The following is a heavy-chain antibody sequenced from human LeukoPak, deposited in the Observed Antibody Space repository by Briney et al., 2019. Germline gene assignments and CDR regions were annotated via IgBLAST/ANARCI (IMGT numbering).Heavy chain of an antibody. CDR3: ASGYYYDSSGYSTPDY. Sequence: GASVKVSCKASGYTFTGYYMHWVRQAPGQGLEWMGWINPIFGTANYAQKFQGRVTITADKSTSTAYMELSSLRSEDTAVYYCASGYYYDSSGYSTPDYWGQGTLVTVSS. V-gene: IGHV1-69*06. D-gene: IGHD3-22*01. J-gene: IGHJ4*02. CDR1: GYTFTGYY. CDR2: INPIFGTA.